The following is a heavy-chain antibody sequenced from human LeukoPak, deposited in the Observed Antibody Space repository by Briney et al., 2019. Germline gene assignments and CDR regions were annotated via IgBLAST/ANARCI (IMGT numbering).Heavy chain of an antibody. D-gene: IGHD5-18*01. CDR3: ARGDTNMATDAFDI. CDR2: IYTSGST. Sequence: SETLSLTCTVSGGSISSYYWTWIRQPAGKGLEWIGRIYTSGSTNYNPSLTSRVTMSVDTSKNQFSLKLSSVTAADTAVYYCARGDTNMATDAFDIWGQGTMVTVSS. J-gene: IGHJ3*02. CDR1: GGSISSYY. V-gene: IGHV4-4*07.